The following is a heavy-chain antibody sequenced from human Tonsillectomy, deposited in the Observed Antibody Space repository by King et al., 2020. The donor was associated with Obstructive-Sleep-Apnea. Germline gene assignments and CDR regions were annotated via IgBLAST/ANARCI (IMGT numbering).Heavy chain of an antibody. CDR2: ISGSGGST. D-gene: IGHD6-13*01. CDR3: WKETDGYSSSWLPIDY. Sequence: VQLVQSGGGLVQPGGSLRLSCAASGFTFSSYAMSWVRQAPGKGLERVSGISGSGGSTYYADSVTGRFTISRDNSKNTLYLQMNSLRAEDTAVYYCWKETDGYSSSWLPIDYWGQGTPVTVS. CDR1: GFTFSSYA. J-gene: IGHJ4*02. V-gene: IGHV3-23*04.